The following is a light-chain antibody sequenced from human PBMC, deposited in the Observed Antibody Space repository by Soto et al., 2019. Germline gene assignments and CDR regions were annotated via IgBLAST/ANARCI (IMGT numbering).Light chain of an antibody. CDR2: DVS. V-gene: IGKV3-11*01. CDR3: RQRSNWPPLFT. CDR1: QSVSSY. Sequence: EIVLTQSPATLSLSPGERATLSCRASQSVSSYLAWYQQKPGQAPRLLIYDVSNRATGIPARFSGSGSGTDCTLTISSLEPEDFAVYYCRQRSNWPPLFTFGPGTKVDIK. J-gene: IGKJ3*01.